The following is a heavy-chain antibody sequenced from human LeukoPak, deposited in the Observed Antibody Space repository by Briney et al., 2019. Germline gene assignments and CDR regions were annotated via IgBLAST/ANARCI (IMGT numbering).Heavy chain of an antibody. CDR2: ISWNSDSI. CDR3: AKVVAGSGWSSFDS. CDR1: GFTFDGYA. J-gene: IGHJ4*02. D-gene: IGHD6-19*01. V-gene: IGHV3-9*01. Sequence: GGSLRLSCAASGFTFDGYAMPWVRLAPGPGLGWVSGISWNSDSIGYADSVKGRFTTSRDNAKNSLYLQMNSLRPEDTALYYCAKVVAGSGWSSFDSWGEGTLVTVSS.